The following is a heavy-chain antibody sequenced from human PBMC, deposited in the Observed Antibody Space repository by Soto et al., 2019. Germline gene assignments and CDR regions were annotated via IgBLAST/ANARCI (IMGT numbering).Heavy chain of an antibody. CDR2: TYNSVST. CDR3: ARDPAP. Sequence: SETLSLTCAVSGGSISRGGYYWSWIRQNPGKGLERIGYTYNSVSTYYNPSLKRRVTISVDTSKNQFSLKLTSVTAADTAVYYCARDPAPWGQGTLVTVSS. CDR1: GGSISRGGYY. V-gene: IGHV4-31*11. J-gene: IGHJ5*02.